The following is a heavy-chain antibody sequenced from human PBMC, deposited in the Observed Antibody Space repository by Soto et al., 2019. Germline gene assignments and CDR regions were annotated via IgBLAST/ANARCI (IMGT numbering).Heavy chain of an antibody. CDR2: ISGSGGST. CDR1: GFTFSSYA. V-gene: IGHV3-23*01. D-gene: IGHD3-22*01. CDR3: ANFHDDYYDSNLDAFDI. J-gene: IGHJ3*02. Sequence: GGSLRLSCAASGFTFSSYAMSWVRQAPGKGLEWVSAISGSGGSTYYADSVKGRFTISRDNSKNTLYLQMNSLRAEDTAVYYCANFHDDYYDSNLDAFDIWGQGAMVTVSS.